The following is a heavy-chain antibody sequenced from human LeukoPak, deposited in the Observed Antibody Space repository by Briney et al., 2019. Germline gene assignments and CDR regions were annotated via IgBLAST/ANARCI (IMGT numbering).Heavy chain of an antibody. V-gene: IGHV3-7*01. D-gene: IGHD3-10*01. CDR1: GFTFSSYW. Sequence: PGGSLRLSCAASGFTFSSYWMSWVRQAPGKGLEWVANIKQDGSEKYYVDSVKGRFTISRDNAKNSLYLQMNSLRAEDTAVYYCARDFGMVRGVPPFDYWGQGALVTVSS. CDR3: ARDFGMVRGVPPFDY. J-gene: IGHJ4*02. CDR2: IKQDGSEK.